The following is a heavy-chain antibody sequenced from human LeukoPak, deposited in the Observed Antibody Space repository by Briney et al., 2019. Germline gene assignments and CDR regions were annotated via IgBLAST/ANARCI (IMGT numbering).Heavy chain of an antibody. CDR1: GFTFSSYA. CDR3: AEEDSYGLVY. D-gene: IGHD5-18*01. CDR2: ISGSGDTT. Sequence: PGGSLRLSCAASGFTFSSYAMTWVRQAPGKGLEWVSVISGSGDTTYYADSVKGRLTISRDNSKNTLYLQMSSLRVEDTAVYYCAEEDSYGLVYWGQGTLVTVSS. J-gene: IGHJ4*02. V-gene: IGHV3-23*01.